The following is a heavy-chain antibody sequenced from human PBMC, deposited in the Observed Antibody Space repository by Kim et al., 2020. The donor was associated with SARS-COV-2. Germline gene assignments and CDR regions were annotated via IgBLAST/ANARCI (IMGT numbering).Heavy chain of an antibody. Sequence: SETLSLTCTVSGASISSYYWSWIRQPAGKGLEWIGRIYTSGSTNYNPSLKSRVTMSVDTSKNQFSLKLSSVTAADTAVYYCARDASTSRYSSGWYYYYYYMDVWGKGTTVTVSS. D-gene: IGHD6-19*01. CDR2: IYTSGST. J-gene: IGHJ6*03. CDR1: GASISSYY. CDR3: ARDASTSRYSSGWYYYYYYMDV. V-gene: IGHV4-4*07.